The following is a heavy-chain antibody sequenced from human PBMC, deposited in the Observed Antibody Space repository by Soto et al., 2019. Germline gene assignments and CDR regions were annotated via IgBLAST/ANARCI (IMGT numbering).Heavy chain of an antibody. CDR1: GYTFTGYY. CDR2: INPNSGGT. Sequence: QVQLVQSGAEVKKPGASVKVSCKASGYTFTGYYMHWVRQAPGQGLEWMGWINPNSGGTNYAQKFQGWVTMTRDTSISTDYMELSRLRSDDTAVYYCARDRWCGENWFDPWGQGTLVTVSS. CDR3: ARDRWCGENWFDP. V-gene: IGHV1-2*04. J-gene: IGHJ5*02. D-gene: IGHD3-10*01.